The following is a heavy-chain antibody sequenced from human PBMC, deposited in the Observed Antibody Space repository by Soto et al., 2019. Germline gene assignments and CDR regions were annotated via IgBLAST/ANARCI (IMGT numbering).Heavy chain of an antibody. D-gene: IGHD3-10*01. V-gene: IGHV4-30-4*01. CDR2: IYYSGST. J-gene: IGHJ5*02. Sequence: SQTLSLTCTVSGGSISSGDYYWSWIRQPPGKGLEWIGYIYYSGSTYYNPSLKSRVTISVDTSKNQFSLKLSSVTAADTAVYYCARVPGWFGANWFDPWGQGTLVTVSS. CDR3: ARVPGWFGANWFDP. CDR1: GGSISSGDYY.